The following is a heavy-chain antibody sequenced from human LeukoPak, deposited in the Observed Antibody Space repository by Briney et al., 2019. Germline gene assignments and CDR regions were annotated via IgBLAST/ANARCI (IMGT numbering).Heavy chain of an antibody. J-gene: IGHJ6*03. Sequence: GGSLRLSCAVSGFTFSSYGMSWVRQAPGKGLECVSSISGSGGSTYYADSVKGRFTISRDNSKNTLYLQMNSLRAEDTAIYYCAKDRRQYYDFWSGYYPYMDVCGKGTTVTVSS. D-gene: IGHD3-3*01. CDR3: AKDRRQYYDFWSGYYPYMDV. V-gene: IGHV3-23*01. CDR2: ISGSGGST. CDR1: GFTFSSYG.